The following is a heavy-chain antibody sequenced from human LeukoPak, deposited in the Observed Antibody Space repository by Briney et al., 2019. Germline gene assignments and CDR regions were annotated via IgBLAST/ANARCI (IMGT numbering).Heavy chain of an antibody. V-gene: IGHV3-21*01. D-gene: IGHD1-26*01. Sequence: GSLRLSCAASGFTFSSYSMNWVRQAPGKGLEWASSISSSSSYIYYADSVKGRFTISRDNAKNSLYLQMNSLRAEDTAVYYCASEAYSGSFAFDYWGQGTLVTVSS. CDR1: GFTFSSYS. J-gene: IGHJ4*02. CDR2: ISSSSSYI. CDR3: ASEAYSGSFAFDY.